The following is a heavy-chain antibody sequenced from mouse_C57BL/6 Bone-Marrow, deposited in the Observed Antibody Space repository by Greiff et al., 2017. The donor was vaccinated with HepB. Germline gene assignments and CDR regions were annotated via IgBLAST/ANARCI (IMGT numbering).Heavy chain of an antibody. J-gene: IGHJ1*03. D-gene: IGHD1-1*01. V-gene: IGHV1-72*01. CDR3: ARHYYGSSLLLWYFDV. Sequence: QVQLQQSGAELVKPGASVKLSCKASGYTFTSYWMHWVKQRPGRGLEWIGRIDPNSGGTKYNEKFKSKATLTVDKPSSTAYMQLSSLTSEDSAVYYCARHYYGSSLLLWYFDVWGTGTTVTVSS. CDR2: IDPNSGGT. CDR1: GYTFTSYW.